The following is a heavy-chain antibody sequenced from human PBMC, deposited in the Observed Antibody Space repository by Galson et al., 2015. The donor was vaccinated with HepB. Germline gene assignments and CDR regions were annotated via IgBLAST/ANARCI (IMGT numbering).Heavy chain of an antibody. CDR2: MNPDSGNT. V-gene: IGHV1-8*01. Sequence: SVKVSCKASGYTFTSYDINWVRQASGQGLEWMGWMNPDSGNTGYAQKFQGRVTMTRDTSISTAYMELSSLGSEDTAVYYCARGIGYCSGGSCYSVLSYFDYWGQGTLVAAS. D-gene: IGHD2-15*01. CDR3: ARGIGYCSGGSCYSVLSYFDY. CDR1: GYTFTSYD. J-gene: IGHJ4*02.